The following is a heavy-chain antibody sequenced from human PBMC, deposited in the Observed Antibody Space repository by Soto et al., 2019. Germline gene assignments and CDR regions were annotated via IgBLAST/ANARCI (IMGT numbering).Heavy chain of an antibody. D-gene: IGHD5-12*01. Sequence: PGGSLRLSCAASGFTFSSNWMSWVRQAPGKGLEWVANIKQDGSEKYYVDSVKGRFTISRDNAKNSLYLQMNSLRAEDTAVYYCARDRATKAFDYWGQGTLVTVSS. V-gene: IGHV3-7*03. CDR2: IKQDGSEK. CDR1: GFTFSSNW. J-gene: IGHJ4*02. CDR3: ARDRATKAFDY.